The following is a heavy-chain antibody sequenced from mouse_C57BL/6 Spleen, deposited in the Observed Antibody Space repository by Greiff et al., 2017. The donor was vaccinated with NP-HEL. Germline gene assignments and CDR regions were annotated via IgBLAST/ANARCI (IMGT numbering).Heavy chain of an antibody. J-gene: IGHJ3*01. Sequence: EVKLEESGGGLVQPGGSMKLSCAASGFTFSDAWMDWVRQSPEKGLEWVAEIRNKANNHATYYAESVKGRFTISRDDSKSSVYLQMNSLRAEDTGIYYCTPLIYYGYDGFAYWGQGTLVTVSA. D-gene: IGHD2-2*01. CDR1: GFTFSDAW. CDR3: TPLIYYGYDGFAY. V-gene: IGHV6-6*01. CDR2: IRNKANNHAT.